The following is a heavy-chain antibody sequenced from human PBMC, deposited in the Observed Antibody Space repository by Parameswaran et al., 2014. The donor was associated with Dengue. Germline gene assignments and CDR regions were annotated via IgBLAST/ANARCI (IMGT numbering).Heavy chain of an antibody. CDR1: GFTVSSHS. CDR3: ARDLSSSLEAFDI. J-gene: IGHJ3*02. CDR2: IYNSGTT. D-gene: IGHD6-13*01. V-gene: IGHV3-66*01. Sequence: GGSLRLSCAASGFTVSSHSMSWVRQAPGKGLEWVSLIYNSGTTYYADSVRGRFTISRDNSKNTLYLQMDSLGAEDTAVYYCARDLSSSLEAFDIWGQGTMVTVS.